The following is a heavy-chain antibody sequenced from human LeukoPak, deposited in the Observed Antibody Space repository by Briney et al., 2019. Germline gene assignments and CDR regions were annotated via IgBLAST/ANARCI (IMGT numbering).Heavy chain of an antibody. J-gene: IGHJ6*02. D-gene: IGHD2-15*01. CDR1: GFTFSTYA. Sequence: GRSLRLSCAASGFTFSTYAMHWVRQAPGKGLQWVAVISYDGSNKYYAGSVKGRFTISRDNSKNTLYLQMNSLRAEDTAVYYCARGSYGLGLDYYFYAMDVWGQGTTVTVSS. CDR2: ISYDGSNK. V-gene: IGHV3-30*04. CDR3: ARGSYGLGLDYYFYAMDV.